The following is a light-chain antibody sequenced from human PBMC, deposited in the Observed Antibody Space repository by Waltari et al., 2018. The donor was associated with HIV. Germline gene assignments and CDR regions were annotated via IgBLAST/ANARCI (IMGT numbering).Light chain of an antibody. CDR1: SSAVGGYNY. CDR3: CSYAGSNTFNYV. J-gene: IGLJ1*01. CDR2: DVS. V-gene: IGLV2-23*02. Sequence: QSALTQPASVSGSPGPSITISCPGTSSAVGGYNYVSWYQQHPGKAPKLMIYDVSKRPSGVSNRFSGSKSGNTASLTISGLQAEDEADYYCCSYAGSNTFNYVFGTGTKVTVL.